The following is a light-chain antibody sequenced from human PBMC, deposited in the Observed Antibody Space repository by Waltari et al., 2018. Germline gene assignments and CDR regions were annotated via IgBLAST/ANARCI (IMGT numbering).Light chain of an antibody. CDR1: SSHIGAASD. J-gene: IGLJ2*01. CDR2: GTT. V-gene: IGLV1-40*01. Sequence: QSVLTQPPSVSWAPGPRATISSPGSSSHIGAASDAPWYQHFPGTAPKLLIHGTTSRPSGVPDRFSGSKSGTSASLTIIGLQADDEADYFCHSFDSSLSRSVFGGGTRLSVL. CDR3: HSFDSSLSRSV.